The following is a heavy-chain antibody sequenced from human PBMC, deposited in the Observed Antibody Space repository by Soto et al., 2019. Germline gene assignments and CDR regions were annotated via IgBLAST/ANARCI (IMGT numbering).Heavy chain of an antibody. J-gene: IGHJ4*02. CDR2: ISYDGSNK. V-gene: IGHV3-30*18. CDR1: GFTFSSYG. Sequence: VGSLRLSCAASGFTFSSYGMHWVRQAPGKGLEWVAVISYDGSNKYYADSVKGRFTISRDNSKNTLYLQMNSLRAEDTAVYYCAKDSPTTPLDYWGQGTLVTVSS. CDR3: AKDSPTTPLDY. D-gene: IGHD5-12*01.